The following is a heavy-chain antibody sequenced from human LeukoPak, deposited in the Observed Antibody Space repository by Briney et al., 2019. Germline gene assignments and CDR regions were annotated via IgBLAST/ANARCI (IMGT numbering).Heavy chain of an antibody. CDR3: ARVPIAAAGGIDY. D-gene: IGHD6-13*01. CDR1: GFTFSSYW. J-gene: IGHJ4*02. CDR2: INSDGSST. Sequence: PGGSLRLSCAASGFTFSSYWMHWVRQAPGKGLVWVSRINSDGSSTSYADSVKGRFTISRDNAKNTLYLQMNSLRAEDTAVYYCARVPIAAAGGIDYWGQGTLVTVSS. V-gene: IGHV3-74*01.